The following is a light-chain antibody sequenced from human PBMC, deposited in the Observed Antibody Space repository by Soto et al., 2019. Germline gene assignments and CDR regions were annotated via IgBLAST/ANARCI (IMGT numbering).Light chain of an antibody. CDR1: SSNIGSDT. Sequence: QSVLTQPPSASGTPGQRVTISCSGSSSNIGSDTVNWYQQVPGTAPKLLIYNNNQRPSGVPDRFSGSKSGTSASLAIGGLHYEDGAYYYVATGDESLERVVFGGGTKLAVL. CDR2: NNN. J-gene: IGLJ3*02. V-gene: IGLV1-44*01. CDR3: ATGDESLERVV.